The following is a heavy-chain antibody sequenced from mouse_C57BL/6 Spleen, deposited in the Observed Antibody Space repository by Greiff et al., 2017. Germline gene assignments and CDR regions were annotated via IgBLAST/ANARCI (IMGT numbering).Heavy chain of an antibody. J-gene: IGHJ2*01. Sequence: DVQLQESGPGLVKPSQSLSLTCSVTGYSITSGYYWNWIRQFPGNKLEWMGYISYDGSNNYNPSLKNRIYITRDTSKNQFFLKLNSVTTEDTATYYCARDYDGVYFDYWGQGTTLTVSS. V-gene: IGHV3-6*01. D-gene: IGHD2-3*01. CDR1: GYSITSGYY. CDR3: ARDYDGVYFDY. CDR2: ISYDGSN.